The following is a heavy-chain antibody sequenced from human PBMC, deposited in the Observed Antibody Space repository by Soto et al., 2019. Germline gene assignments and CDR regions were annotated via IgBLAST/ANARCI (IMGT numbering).Heavy chain of an antibody. D-gene: IGHD2-2*01. CDR3: TSRKREENCSMNRCFITI. J-gene: IGHJ4*02. CDR1: GGSMSGSNYY. CDR2: VAYNGNT. V-gene: IGHV4-39*01. Sequence: QSQLQESGPGLVKPSETLSLTCTVSGGSMSGSNYYWGWIRQTPGKGLEWIASVAYNGNTFYNPSLSTRVTISVDTSNNQFSLRLFSVTAADTAMYYCTSRKREENCSMNRCFITIWGLGSLVTVSS.